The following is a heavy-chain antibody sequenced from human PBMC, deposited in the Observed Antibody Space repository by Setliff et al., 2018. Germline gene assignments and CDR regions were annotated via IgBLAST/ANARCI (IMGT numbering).Heavy chain of an antibody. D-gene: IGHD5-12*01. CDR1: GYSFSNYW. V-gene: IGHV5-51*01. CDR2: IFPGDSAT. Sequence: GESLKISCQASGYSFSNYWTAWVRQMPGKGLEWMGIIFPGDSATKYSPSFQGQVTISADKSTTTAHLQWSSLKASDTATYYCATNGYSGYDHAFDIWGQGTLVTVSS. J-gene: IGHJ3*02. CDR3: ATNGYSGYDHAFDI.